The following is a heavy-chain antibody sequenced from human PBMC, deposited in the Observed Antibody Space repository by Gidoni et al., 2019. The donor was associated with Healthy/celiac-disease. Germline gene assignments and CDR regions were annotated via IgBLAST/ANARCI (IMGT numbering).Heavy chain of an antibody. CDR3: AKRRITMVRGVWWFDP. Sequence: EVQLLESGGGLVQPGGTLRLSCAASGFTFSSYAMSWVRQAPGKGLEWVSAISGSGGSTYYADSVKGRFTISRDNSKNTLYLQMNSLRAEDTAVYYCAKRRITMVRGVWWFDPWGQGTLVTVSS. V-gene: IGHV3-23*01. J-gene: IGHJ5*02. CDR1: GFTFSSYA. CDR2: ISGSGGST. D-gene: IGHD3-10*01.